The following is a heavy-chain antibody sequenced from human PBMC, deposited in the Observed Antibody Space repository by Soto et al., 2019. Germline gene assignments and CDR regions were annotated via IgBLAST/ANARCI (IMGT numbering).Heavy chain of an antibody. CDR3: ARGGASVTTPFDS. Sequence: QVQLVESGGGLGKRGGSLRLSCAASGFAFSDPYMSWIRQAPGKGLERISYISSSGSTIYYADSVEGRFTNSRDNAKKSLYLQMDSLTADDTAVYYCARGGASVTTPFDSWGQGTQVTVSS. CDR2: ISSSGSTI. CDR1: GFAFSDPY. J-gene: IGHJ4*02. V-gene: IGHV3-11*01. D-gene: IGHD4-17*01.